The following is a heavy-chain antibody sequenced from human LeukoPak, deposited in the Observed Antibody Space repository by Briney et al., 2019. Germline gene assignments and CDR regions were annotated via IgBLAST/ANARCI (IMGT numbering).Heavy chain of an antibody. CDR2: IWFDGSNG. CDR1: GFTFSSYG. D-gene: IGHD1/OR15-1a*01. Sequence: EPGGSLRLSCAASGFTFSSYGMHWVRQAPGKGLEWVAVIWFDGSNGYYADSVKGRFTISRDNSKNTLYVQMDSLRAEDTAVYYCARIGENNYYYGMDVWGQGTTVTVSS. CDR3: ARIGENNYYYGMDV. V-gene: IGHV3-33*01. J-gene: IGHJ6*02.